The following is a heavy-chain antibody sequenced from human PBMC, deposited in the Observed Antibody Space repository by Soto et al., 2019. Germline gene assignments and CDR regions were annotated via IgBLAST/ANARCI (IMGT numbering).Heavy chain of an antibody. CDR3: ARDVGWLVYYYYYGMDV. V-gene: IGHV3-30-3*01. CDR2: ISYDGSNK. Sequence: GWSLRLSCAASGFTFSSYAMHWVRQAPGKGLEWVAVISYDGSNKYYADSVKGRFTISRDNSKNTLYLQMNSLRAEDTAVYYCARDVGWLVYYYYYGMDVWGQGTTVTVSS. CDR1: GFTFSSYA. D-gene: IGHD6-19*01. J-gene: IGHJ6*02.